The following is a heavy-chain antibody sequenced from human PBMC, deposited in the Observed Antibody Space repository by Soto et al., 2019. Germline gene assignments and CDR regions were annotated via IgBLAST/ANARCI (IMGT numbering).Heavy chain of an antibody. Sequence: SWTLSLTCTVSGGSISSYYWSWIRQPPGKGLEWIGYTYYSGSTNYNPSLKSRVTISVDTTKHQFSLQLSGVTAADTAEYYWARGCGRDGYDCDLWGQGTMVTVSS. CDR1: GGSISSYY. V-gene: IGHV4-59*01. CDR2: TYYSGST. D-gene: IGHD5-12*01. J-gene: IGHJ3*01. CDR3: ARGCGRDGYDCDL.